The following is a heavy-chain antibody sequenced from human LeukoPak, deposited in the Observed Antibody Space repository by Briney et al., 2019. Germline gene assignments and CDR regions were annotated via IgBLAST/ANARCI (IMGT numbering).Heavy chain of an antibody. CDR2: IRTEAYDGAT. D-gene: IGHD3-16*01. CDR1: GFTFGDYA. J-gene: IGHJ6*03. Sequence: SGGSLRLSCAASGFTFGDYAMSWVRQAPGKGLEWVGFIRTEAYDGATDYGASVEGRFTISRDDSKNIAYLQMNSLNTEDTAVYYCTRTFGYYYFYMDVWGKGTTVIVSS. V-gene: IGHV3-49*04. CDR3: TRTFGYYYFYMDV.